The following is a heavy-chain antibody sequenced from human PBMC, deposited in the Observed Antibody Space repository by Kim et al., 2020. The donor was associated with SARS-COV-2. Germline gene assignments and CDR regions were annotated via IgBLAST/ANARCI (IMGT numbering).Heavy chain of an antibody. Sequence: GGSLRLSCAASGFTFSDHYMDWVRQAPGKGLEWVGRTRNKANSYTTEYAASVKGRFTISRDDSKNSLYLQMNSLKTEDTAVYYCATHPLIAAAGAGEYYFDYWGQGTLVTVSS. D-gene: IGHD6-13*01. J-gene: IGHJ4*02. V-gene: IGHV3-72*01. CDR1: GFTFSDHY. CDR3: ATHPLIAAAGAGEYYFDY. CDR2: TRNKANSYTT.